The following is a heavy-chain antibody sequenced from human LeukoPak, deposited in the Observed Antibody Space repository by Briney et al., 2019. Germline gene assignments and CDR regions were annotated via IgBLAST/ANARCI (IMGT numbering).Heavy chain of an antibody. J-gene: IGHJ3*02. D-gene: IGHD3-10*01. V-gene: IGHV3-74*01. CDR3: ARDGGYYGSGTGAFEI. CDR2: IKSGGSAT. Sequence: GVPLRLSCGAFIFTFSSHWVLWVREARGKGLVGGSRIKSGGSATTYAVCEEGSFTVYRDNDKNTLYLQMNSLSAKDTAVYYCARDGGYYGSGTGAFEISGQGTMFSVSS. CDR1: IFTFSSHW.